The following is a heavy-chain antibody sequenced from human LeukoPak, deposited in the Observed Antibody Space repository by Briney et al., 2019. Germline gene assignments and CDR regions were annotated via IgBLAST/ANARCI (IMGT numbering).Heavy chain of an antibody. CDR2: ISSSGSTI. D-gene: IGHD3-22*01. CDR3: AKVKAYYDSSGYAIDY. V-gene: IGHV3-11*01. J-gene: IGHJ4*02. CDR1: GFTFSDYY. Sequence: GGSLRLSCAASGFTFSDYYMSWIRQAPGKGLEWVSYISSSGSTIYYADSVKGRFTISRDNAKNSLYLQMNSLRAEDTAVYYCAKVKAYYDSSGYAIDYWGQGTLVTVSS.